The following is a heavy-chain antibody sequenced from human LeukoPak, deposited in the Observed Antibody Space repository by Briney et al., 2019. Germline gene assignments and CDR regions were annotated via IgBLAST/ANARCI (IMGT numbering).Heavy chain of an antibody. V-gene: IGHV3-23*01. D-gene: IGHD6-13*01. CDR3: AKQIAAAGNSWWRANDY. Sequence: GGSLRLSCAASGFTFSSYAMSWVRQAPGKGLEWVSAISGSGGSTYYADSVKGRFTISRDNSKNTLYLQMNSLRAEDTAVYYCAKQIAAAGNSWWRANDYWGQGTLVTVSS. CDR2: ISGSGGST. CDR1: GFTFSSYA. J-gene: IGHJ4*02.